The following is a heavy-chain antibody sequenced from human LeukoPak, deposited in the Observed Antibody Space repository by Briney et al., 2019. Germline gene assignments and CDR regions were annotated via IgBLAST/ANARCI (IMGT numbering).Heavy chain of an antibody. D-gene: IGHD6-19*01. Sequence: GGSLRLSCEASGFTFSSYGMHWVRQAPGKGLEWVAVISYDGSNKYYADSVKGRFTISRDNSKNTLYLQMNSLRAEDTAVYYCAKDRDSSGWLTPTFDYWGQGTLVTVSS. CDR1: GFTFSSYG. J-gene: IGHJ4*02. CDR3: AKDRDSSGWLTPTFDY. V-gene: IGHV3-30*18. CDR2: ISYDGSNK.